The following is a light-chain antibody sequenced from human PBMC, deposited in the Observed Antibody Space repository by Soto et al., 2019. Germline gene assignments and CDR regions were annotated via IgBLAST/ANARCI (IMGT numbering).Light chain of an antibody. V-gene: IGKV3-20*01. J-gene: IGKJ2*01. CDR1: QSVGSSY. CDR3: QQYGSSPGFT. Sequence: EIVLTQSPGTLSLSPGERATLSCRASQSVGSSYLAWYQQRPDQAPRLLIYGASSRATGLPDRFSGGGSGTDFTLTSSRLEAEDFAVYYCQQYGSSPGFTFGQGTKLEIK. CDR2: GAS.